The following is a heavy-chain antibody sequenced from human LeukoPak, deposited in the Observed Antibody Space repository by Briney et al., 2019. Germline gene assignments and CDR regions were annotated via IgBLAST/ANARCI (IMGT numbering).Heavy chain of an antibody. J-gene: IGHJ5*02. Sequence: PSGTLSLTCAVSGGPISSSNWWSWVRQPPGKGLEWIGEIYHSGSTNYNPSLKSRVTISVDKSKNQFSLKLSSVTAADTAVYYCARRDYYDSSGYLPPSWFDPWGQGTLVTVSS. V-gene: IGHV4-4*02. D-gene: IGHD3-22*01. CDR3: ARRDYYDSSGYLPPSWFDP. CDR1: GGPISSSNW. CDR2: IYHSGST.